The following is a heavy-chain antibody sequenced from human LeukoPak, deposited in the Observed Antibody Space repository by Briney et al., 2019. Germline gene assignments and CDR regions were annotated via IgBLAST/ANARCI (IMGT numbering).Heavy chain of an antibody. V-gene: IGHV1-2*02. J-gene: IGHJ4*02. Sequence: ASVKVSCKASGYTFTVYYMHWVRQVPGQGLEWMGWINPNSGGTNYAQKFQGRVTMTRDTSISSAYMELSRLRSDDTALYYCARVLGGFSYFEYWGQGTLVTVSS. CDR1: GYTFTVYY. CDR2: INPNSGGT. D-gene: IGHD5-12*01. CDR3: ARVLGGFSYFEY.